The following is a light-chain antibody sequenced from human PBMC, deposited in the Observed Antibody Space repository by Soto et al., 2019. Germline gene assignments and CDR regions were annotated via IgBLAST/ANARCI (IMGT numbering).Light chain of an antibody. CDR3: QTWGTRFYV. V-gene: IGLV4-69*01. CDR2: LNSDGSH. CDR1: SGHSSYA. J-gene: IGLJ1*01. Sequence: QPVLTQSPSASASLGASVKLTCTLSSGHSSYAIAWHQQQPEKGPRYLMKLNSDGSHSKGDGIPDRFSGSSSGAERYLTISCLQSEHEADYSCQTWGTRFYVFATGPKVTVL.